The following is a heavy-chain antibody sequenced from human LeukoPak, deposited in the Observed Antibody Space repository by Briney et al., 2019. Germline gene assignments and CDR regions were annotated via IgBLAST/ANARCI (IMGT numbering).Heavy chain of an antibody. CDR1: GFTFSSYW. Sequence: GGSLRLSCAASGFTFSSYWMSWVRQAPGKGQEWVANIKQDGSEKYYVDSVKGRFTISRDNAKNSLYLQMNSLRAEDTAVYYCARGYYDFWSGYYEQPDYWGQGTLATASS. D-gene: IGHD3-3*01. J-gene: IGHJ4*02. CDR3: ARGYYDFWSGYYEQPDY. V-gene: IGHV3-7*03. CDR2: IKQDGSEK.